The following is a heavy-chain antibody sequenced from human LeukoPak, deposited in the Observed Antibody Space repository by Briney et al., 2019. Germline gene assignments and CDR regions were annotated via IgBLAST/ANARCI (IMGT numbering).Heavy chain of an antibody. CDR3: TRALSGITMVRGVTYPDY. V-gene: IGHV3-49*03. CDR1: GFTFGDYA. J-gene: IGHJ4*02. CDR2: IRSKAYGGTT. Sequence: GGSLRLSCTASGFTFGDYAMSWFRQAPGKGLEWVGFIRSKAYGGTTEYAASVKGRFTISRDDSKSIAYLQMNSLKTEDTAVYYCTRALSGITMVRGVTYPDYWGQGTLVTVSS. D-gene: IGHD3-10*01.